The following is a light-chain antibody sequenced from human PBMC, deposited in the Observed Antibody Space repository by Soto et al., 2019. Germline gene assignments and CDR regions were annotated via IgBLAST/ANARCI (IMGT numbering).Light chain of an antibody. CDR3: NQDFNLHWT. J-gene: IGKJ1*01. CDR1: QTVSRMY. Sequence: IVLTQSPVTLSFSPGERATLSCRASQTVSRMYLSWFQQKPGQAPRLLIYGTSTRATGIPVRFSGSGSGKDFTLTISSLQPEFFAVYFCNQDFNLHWTFGQGTQVEIX. V-gene: IGKV3D-7*01. CDR2: GTS.